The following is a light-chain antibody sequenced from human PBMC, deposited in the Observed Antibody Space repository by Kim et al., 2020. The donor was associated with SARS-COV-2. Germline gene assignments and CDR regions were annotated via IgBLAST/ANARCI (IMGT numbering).Light chain of an antibody. J-gene: IGLJ1*01. Sequence: SSELTQDPAVSVALGRTVRITCQGDSLRSYYASWYQQKPGQAPVLVIYGKNNRPSGIPDRFSGSSSGNTASLTITGAQAEDEADYYCNSRDSSGNHLGVF. CDR3: NSRDSSGNHLGV. V-gene: IGLV3-19*01. CDR1: SLRSYY. CDR2: GKN.